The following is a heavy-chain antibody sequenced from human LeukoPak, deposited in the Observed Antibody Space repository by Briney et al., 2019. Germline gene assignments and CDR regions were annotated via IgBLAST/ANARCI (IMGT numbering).Heavy chain of an antibody. CDR3: ARDLGPKYYDFWSGYLVY. D-gene: IGHD3-3*01. CDR2: INPNSGGT. CDR1: GYTFTSYD. J-gene: IGHJ4*02. V-gene: IGHV1-2*02. Sequence: GASVKVSCKASGYTFTSYDINWVRQATGQGLEWMGWINPNSGGTNYAQKFQGRVTMTRDTSISTAYMELSRLRSDDTAVYYCARDLGPKYYDFWSGYLVYWGQGTLVTVSS.